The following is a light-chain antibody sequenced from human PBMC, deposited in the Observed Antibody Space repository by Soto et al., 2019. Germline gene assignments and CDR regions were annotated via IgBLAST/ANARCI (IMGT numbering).Light chain of an antibody. CDR2: GNS. CDR3: HSYDSSLSGSV. Sequence: QSVLTQPPSVSGAPGQRVTISCTGSSSNIGASYHVHWHQHLPGTAPKLLIYGNSNRPSGVPDRFSGSKSGTSASLAITGLQAEDEADYYCHSYDSSLSGSVFGGGTKVTVL. V-gene: IGLV1-40*01. J-gene: IGLJ3*02. CDR1: SSNIGASYH.